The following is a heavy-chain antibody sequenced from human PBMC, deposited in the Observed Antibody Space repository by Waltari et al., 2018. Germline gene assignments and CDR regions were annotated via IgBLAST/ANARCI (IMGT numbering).Heavy chain of an antibody. D-gene: IGHD5-12*01. V-gene: IGHV4-39*01. CDR1: GVSITSDRLY. CDR2: LSYSGAT. CDR3: ATYIGASLGTAAFDV. Sequence: QLQLQESGPGLVKPSEPLSLTGSVSGVSITSDRLYWGWIRQPPGQGLEWIATLSYSGATYSSPSLKSRVTISRDTSKNQVSLQLGSVTAADTAVYYCATYIGASLGTAAFDVWGQGTMVTVSS. J-gene: IGHJ3*01.